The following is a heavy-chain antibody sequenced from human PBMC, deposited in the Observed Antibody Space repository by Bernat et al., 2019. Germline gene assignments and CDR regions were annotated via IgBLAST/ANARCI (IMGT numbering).Heavy chain of an antibody. CDR3: ARFGGSGGSFPLNPSFDY. Sequence: EVQLVQSGAEVKKPGESLKISCKGSGYSFTSYWIGWVRQMPGKGLEWMGIIYPGDSDTRYSPSFQGQVTISADKSISTAYLQWSSLKASDTAMYYCARFGGSGGSFPLNPSFDYWGQGTLVTVSS. V-gene: IGHV5-51*01. J-gene: IGHJ4*02. D-gene: IGHD2-15*01. CDR1: GYSFTSYW. CDR2: IYPGDSDT.